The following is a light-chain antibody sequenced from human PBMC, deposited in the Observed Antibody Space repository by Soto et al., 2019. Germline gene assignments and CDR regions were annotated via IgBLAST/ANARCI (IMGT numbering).Light chain of an antibody. CDR3: QHFDSSPT. V-gene: IGKV3-20*01. J-gene: IGKJ4*01. Sequence: EIVLTQSPGTLSLSPGESATLSCRASQTVSRSYFVWYQQKPGQAPRLLIYGASARAPGIPDRFSGTGSGTESTLTISRLEPEDFAVYFCQHFDSSPTLGGGTKVEIK. CDR2: GAS. CDR1: QTVSRSY.